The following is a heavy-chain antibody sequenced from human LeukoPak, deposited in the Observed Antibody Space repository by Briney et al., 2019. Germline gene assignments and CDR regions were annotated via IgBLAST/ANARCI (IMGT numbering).Heavy chain of an antibody. CDR2: IYGGGTT. V-gene: IGHV3-53*01. J-gene: IGHJ5*02. D-gene: IGHD2-8*01. CDR1: GITVSSYY. CDR3: AKGMGSFDP. Sequence: PGGSLRLSCAVSGITVSSYYMSWVRQAPGKGLEWVSIIYGGGTTYYTDSVKGRFTISRDNSKNTLYLQMNSLRAEDTAVYYCAKGMGSFDPWGQGTLVTVSS.